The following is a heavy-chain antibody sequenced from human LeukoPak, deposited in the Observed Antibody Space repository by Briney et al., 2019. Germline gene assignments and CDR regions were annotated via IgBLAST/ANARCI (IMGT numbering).Heavy chain of an antibody. CDR1: GDSVSGNSAA. D-gene: IGHD3-9*01. J-gene: IGHJ5*02. V-gene: IGHV6-1*01. CDR3: AREPSYDILTWFDP. CDR2: TYYRSKWCN. Sequence: SQTLSLTCAISGDSVSGNSAAWNWIRQSPLRGLEWLGRTYYRSKWCNDYAVSVKSRIRINADTSNNQFSLKLSSVTAADTAVYYCAREPSYDILTWFDPWGQGTLVTVSS.